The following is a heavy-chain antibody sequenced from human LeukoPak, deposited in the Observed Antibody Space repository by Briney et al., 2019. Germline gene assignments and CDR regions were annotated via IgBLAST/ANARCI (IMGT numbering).Heavy chain of an antibody. CDR2: VRFDGSDK. CDR1: GFTFRSHD. CDR3: AKSLYPDAFDI. V-gene: IGHV3-30*02. J-gene: IGHJ3*02. D-gene: IGHD2-8*01. Sequence: GGSLRLSCAASGFTFRSHDMHWVRQAPGKGLEWVTFVRFDGSDKNYADSVKGRFTISRDNSKNTLSLRMISLRAEDTAVYYCAKSLYPDAFDIWGQGTMVTVS.